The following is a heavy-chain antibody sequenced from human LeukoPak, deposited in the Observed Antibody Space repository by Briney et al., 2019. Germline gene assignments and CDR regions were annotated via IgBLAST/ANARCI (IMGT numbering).Heavy chain of an antibody. V-gene: IGHV1-2*02. J-gene: IGHJ4*02. Sequence: ASVKVSCKASGYTFTDYYIQWVRQAPGQGLEWMGWINPNSGGTNYAENFQGRVTMTRDTSISTAYMELSSLRSEDTAVYYCARDDIVVVPAARHLDYWGQGTLVTVSS. CDR3: ARDDIVVVPAARHLDY. CDR1: GYTFTDYY. D-gene: IGHD2-2*01. CDR2: INPNSGGT.